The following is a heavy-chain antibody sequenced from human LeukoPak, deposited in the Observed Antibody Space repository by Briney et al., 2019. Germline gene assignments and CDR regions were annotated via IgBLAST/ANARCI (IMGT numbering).Heavy chain of an antibody. J-gene: IGHJ4*02. D-gene: IGHD5-12*01. CDR3: ARAACGSCPFNF. V-gene: IGHV3-23*01. Sequence: GGSLRLSCAASGFMFSSYALSWVRQAPGQGLEWVSAISGSGSNTYYADSVKGRFTISRDNSKNTVYLQMNSLRAEDTAVYYCARAACGSCPFNFWGQGTLVTVSS. CDR1: GFMFSSYA. CDR2: ISGSGSNT.